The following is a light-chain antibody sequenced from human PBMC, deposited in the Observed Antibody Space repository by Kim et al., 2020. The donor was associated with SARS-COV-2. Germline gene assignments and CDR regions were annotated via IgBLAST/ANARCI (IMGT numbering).Light chain of an antibody. V-gene: IGLV1-47*01. J-gene: IGLJ2*01. CDR3: AAWDDSLSGVV. Sequence: QSVLTQPPSKSGTPGQRVTISCSGSSSNIGSNYVYWYQQLPGTAPKLLIYRNNQRPSGVPDRFSGSKSGTSASLAISGLRSEDEADYYCAAWDDSLSGVVFGGGSQLTVL. CDR2: RNN. CDR1: SSNIGSNY.